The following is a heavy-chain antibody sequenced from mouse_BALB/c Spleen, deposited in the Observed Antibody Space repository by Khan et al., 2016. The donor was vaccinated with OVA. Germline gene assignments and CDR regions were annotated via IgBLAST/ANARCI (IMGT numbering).Heavy chain of an antibody. CDR2: ISPGSGDT. CDR3: ARRNYFGYTFAY. V-gene: IGHV1-77*01. Sequence: QVQLQQSGAELARPGASVKLSCKASGYTFTDYYINWVKQRTGQGLEWIGEISPGSGDTYYNERFNGKATLNADKSSSTAYMQLSSLTSEASAVYFCARRNYFGYTFAYWGQGTLVTVSA. J-gene: IGHJ3*01. D-gene: IGHD1-2*01. CDR1: GYTFTDYY.